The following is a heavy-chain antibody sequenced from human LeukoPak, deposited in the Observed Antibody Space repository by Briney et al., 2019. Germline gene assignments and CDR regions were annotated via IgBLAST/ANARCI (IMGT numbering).Heavy chain of an antibody. Sequence: PGRSLRLSCAASGFTFSNYGMHWVRQAPGKGLEWVAVMSYDGSDKYYGDSVRGRFTISRDNSKNTLYLQMNSLRAEDTAVYYCAKAKYGGNSPYFDYWGQGALVTVSS. CDR2: MSYDGSDK. CDR3: AKAKYGGNSPYFDY. J-gene: IGHJ4*02. CDR1: GFTFSNYG. V-gene: IGHV3-30*18. D-gene: IGHD4-23*01.